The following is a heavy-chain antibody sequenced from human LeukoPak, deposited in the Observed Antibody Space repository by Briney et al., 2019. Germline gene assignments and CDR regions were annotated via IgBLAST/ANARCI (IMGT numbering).Heavy chain of an antibody. CDR1: GGSFSHYY. D-gene: IGHD2-2*01. CDR2: INHSGST. CDR3: ARVARCTSCFDVDY. V-gene: IGHV4-34*01. J-gene: IGHJ4*02. Sequence: SETLSLTCAVYGGSFSHYYWSWIRQPPGKGLEWIGEINHSGSTNYDPSLKSRVTISVDTSKNQFSLKLSSVTAADTAVYYCARVARCTSCFDVDYWGQGTLVTVSS.